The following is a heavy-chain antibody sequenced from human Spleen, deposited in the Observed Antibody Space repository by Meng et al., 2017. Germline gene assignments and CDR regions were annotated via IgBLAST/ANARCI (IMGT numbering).Heavy chain of an antibody. D-gene: IGHD1-26*01. J-gene: IGHJ5*02. V-gene: IGHV3-21*01. Sequence: GESLKISCAASGLTFSSYSMNWVRQAPGKGLEWVASISWSSTWIYYAESVKGRFIISRDDANNSLYLQMNSLRAEDTAVYYCARAELGGSFDPWGQGTLVTFAS. CDR2: ISWSSTWI. CDR1: GLTFSSYS. CDR3: ARAELGGSFDP.